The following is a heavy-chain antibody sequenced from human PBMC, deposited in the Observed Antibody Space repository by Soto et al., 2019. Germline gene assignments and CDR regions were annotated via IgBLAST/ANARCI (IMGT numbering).Heavy chain of an antibody. Sequence: QVQLVQSGAEVKKPGASVKVSCKASGYTFTSYYIHWVRQAPGQGLEWMGIINPSGGGASYAQKFPDIVTMTRDTSTSTAYMELSSLRSDDTAVYYCARGGEVTAARGDYWGQGPLVTVAS. CDR3: ARGGEVTAARGDY. CDR1: GYTFTSYY. V-gene: IGHV1-46*01. D-gene: IGHD3-10*01. CDR2: INPSGGGA. J-gene: IGHJ4*02.